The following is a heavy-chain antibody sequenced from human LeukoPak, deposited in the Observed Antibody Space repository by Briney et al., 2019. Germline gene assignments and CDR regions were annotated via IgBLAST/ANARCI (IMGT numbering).Heavy chain of an antibody. Sequence: GGSLRLSCAASGFTFDDYAMQWVRQAPGRGLEWVSLISGDGGSTYYADSVKGRFTISRDNSKNSLYLQINSLRTEDTALYYCAKDIGSGWSFDYWGQGTLVTVSS. CDR3: AKDIGSGWSFDY. V-gene: IGHV3-43*02. D-gene: IGHD6-19*01. CDR2: ISGDGGST. J-gene: IGHJ4*02. CDR1: GFTFDDYA.